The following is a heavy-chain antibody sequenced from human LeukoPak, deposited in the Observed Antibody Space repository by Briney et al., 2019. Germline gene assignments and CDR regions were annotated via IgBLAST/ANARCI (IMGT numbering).Heavy chain of an antibody. Sequence: GGSLRLSCAASGFTFSDYYMSWIRQAPGKGLEWVSYISSSGSTIYYADSVKGRFTISRDNAKNSLYLQMNSLRAEDTAVYYCARHVKMYSSSWYADYWGQGTLVTVSS. V-gene: IGHV3-11*01. J-gene: IGHJ4*02. CDR2: ISSSGSTI. CDR3: ARHVKMYSSSWYADY. CDR1: GFTFSDYY. D-gene: IGHD6-13*01.